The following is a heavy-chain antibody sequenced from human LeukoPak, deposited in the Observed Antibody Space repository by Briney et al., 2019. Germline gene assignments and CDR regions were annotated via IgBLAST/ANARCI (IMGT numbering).Heavy chain of an antibody. V-gene: IGHV4-38-2*02. Sequence: SETLSLTCTVSGYSISSGYYWGWIRQPPGKGLEWIGSIYHSGSTYYNPSLKSRVTISVDTSKNQFSLKLSSVTAADTAVYYCASYYYGSGSYGEYYFDYWGQGTLVTVSS. D-gene: IGHD3-10*01. CDR1: GYSISSGYY. CDR2: IYHSGST. J-gene: IGHJ4*02. CDR3: ASYYYGSGSYGEYYFDY.